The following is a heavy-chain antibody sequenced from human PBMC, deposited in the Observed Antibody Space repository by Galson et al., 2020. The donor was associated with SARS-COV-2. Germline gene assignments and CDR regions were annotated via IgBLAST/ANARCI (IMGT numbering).Heavy chain of an antibody. J-gene: IGHJ4*02. CDR3: ASNRRPYQWEPLDY. CDR2: MNPNSGNT. CDR1: GYTFTSYD. D-gene: IGHD1-26*01. V-gene: IGHV1-8*01. Sequence: ASVKVSCKASGYTFTSYDINWVRQATGQGLEWMGWMNPNSGNTGYAQKFQGRVTMTRNTSISTAYMELSSLRSEDTAVYYCASNRRPYQWEPLDYWGQGTLVTVSS.